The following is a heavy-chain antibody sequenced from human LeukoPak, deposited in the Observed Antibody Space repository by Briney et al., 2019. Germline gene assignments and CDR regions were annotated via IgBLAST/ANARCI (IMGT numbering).Heavy chain of an antibody. D-gene: IGHD5-24*01. J-gene: IGHJ4*02. V-gene: IGHV3-48*03. Sequence: GGSLRLSCAASGFTFSSYEMNWVRQAPRKGLEWVSYISSSGSTIYYADSVEGRFTISRDNAKNSLYLQMNSLRAEDTAVYYCAREDGYNFNFDYWGQGTLVTVSS. CDR3: AREDGYNFNFDY. CDR1: GFTFSSYE. CDR2: ISSSGSTI.